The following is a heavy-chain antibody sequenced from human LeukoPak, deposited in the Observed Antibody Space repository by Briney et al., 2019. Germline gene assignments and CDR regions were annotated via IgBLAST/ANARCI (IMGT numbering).Heavy chain of an antibody. D-gene: IGHD2-15*01. Sequence: GGSLRLSCAASGFTFSTYSMNWVRQAPGKGLEWVSSISSSGTYIYHADSVKGRFTISRDNAKNSLYLQMNSLRAEDTAVYYCATEDAAKFDYWGQGTLVTVSS. V-gene: IGHV3-21*01. CDR2: ISSSGTYI. CDR1: GFTFSTYS. CDR3: ATEDAAKFDY. J-gene: IGHJ4*02.